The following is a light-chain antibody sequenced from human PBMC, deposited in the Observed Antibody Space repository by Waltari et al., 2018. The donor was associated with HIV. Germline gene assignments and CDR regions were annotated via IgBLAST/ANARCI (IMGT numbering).Light chain of an antibody. CDR1: SSNIGSNS. CDR2: RND. CDR3: AAYDDNLPGWM. J-gene: IGLJ3*02. Sequence: QSVLTQPPSASGTHGQRVTISCSGSSSNIGSNSVFWYQQFPGTAPKVLIYRNDRRRSGVLDRCSASRYGTSAALVISGLRSEDEADYYCAAYDDNLPGWMFGGGTKLTAL. V-gene: IGLV1-47*01.